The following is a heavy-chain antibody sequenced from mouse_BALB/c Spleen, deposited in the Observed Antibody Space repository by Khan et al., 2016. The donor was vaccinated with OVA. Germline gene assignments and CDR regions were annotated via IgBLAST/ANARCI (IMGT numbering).Heavy chain of an antibody. V-gene: IGHV3-1*02. Sequence: VQLKESGPGLVKPSQSLSLTCTVTGYSITSGYGWYCIRQFPGNKLEWMGYISYSGSTNYNPSLKSRISITRDTSKNQFFLQLNSVTTEDTATYYCARTARIKYWGQGTTLTVSS. CDR3: ARTARIKY. CDR2: ISYSGST. D-gene: IGHD1-2*01. CDR1: GYSITSGYG. J-gene: IGHJ2*01.